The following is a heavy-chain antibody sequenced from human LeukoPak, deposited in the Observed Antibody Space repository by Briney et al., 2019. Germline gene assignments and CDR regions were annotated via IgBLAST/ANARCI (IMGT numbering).Heavy chain of an antibody. CDR1: GYTYTSYG. V-gene: IGHV1-18*01. Sequence: ASVKVSCKASGYTYTSYGISWVRQAPGQGLEWMGWISAYNGNTNYAQKLQGRVTMTTDTSTSTAYVELRSLRSDDTAVYYCARKSQYYDILTGFDYWGQGTLVTVSS. CDR3: ARKSQYYDILTGFDY. CDR2: ISAYNGNT. D-gene: IGHD3-9*01. J-gene: IGHJ4*02.